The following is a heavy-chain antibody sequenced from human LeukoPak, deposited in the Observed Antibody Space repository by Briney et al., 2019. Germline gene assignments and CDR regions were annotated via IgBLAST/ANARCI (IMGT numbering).Heavy chain of an antibody. V-gene: IGHV1-2*02. Sequence: ASVKVSCKASGYTFTDYYLHWVRQAPGQGLEWMGWHNPNSGGTNFAQNFQGRVTMTRDTSITTAYMELSTLRSDDTAVYYCARYCPTSCNAGDTFDIWGQGTVVTVSS. D-gene: IGHD2/OR15-2a*01. J-gene: IGHJ3*02. CDR1: GYTFTDYY. CDR3: ARYCPTSCNAGDTFDI. CDR2: HNPNSGGT.